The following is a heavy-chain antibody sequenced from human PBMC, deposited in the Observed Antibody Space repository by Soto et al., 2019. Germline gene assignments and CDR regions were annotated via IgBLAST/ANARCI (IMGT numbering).Heavy chain of an antibody. CDR1: GFTFNTFA. CDR2: ISSNGGNT. D-gene: IGHD6-19*01. J-gene: IGHJ4*02. Sequence: AGGSLRLSCSASGFTFNTFAMHWVRQTPGKGLEFVSAISSNGGNTYYADSVKGRFAISRDNSKNTLYLQMYSLRPEDTALYYCVKEGYMRSDWYGQFDYWGQGTLVTVSS. V-gene: IGHV3-64D*06. CDR3: VKEGYMRSDWYGQFDY.